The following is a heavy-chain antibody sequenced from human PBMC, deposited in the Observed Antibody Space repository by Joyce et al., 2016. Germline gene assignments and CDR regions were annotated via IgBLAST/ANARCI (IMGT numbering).Heavy chain of an antibody. J-gene: IGHJ3*02. CDR2: INWDGGST. V-gene: IGHV3-20*04. CDR1: GFTFEDYG. D-gene: IGHD3-10*01. Sequence: DVQLVESGGGVVRPGGSLRLSCAASGFTFEDYGLSWVRQAPGKGLEWVSGINWDGGSTAYADSVKGRITISRDNAKNSLFLQMNGLRGEDTALYYCARDSGSGTFAAFDIWGQGTIVTVSS. CDR3: ARDSGSGTFAAFDI.